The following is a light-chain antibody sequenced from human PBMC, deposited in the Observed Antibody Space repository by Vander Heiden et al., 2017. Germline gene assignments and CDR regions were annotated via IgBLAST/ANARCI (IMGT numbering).Light chain of an antibody. CDR3: QQYITYST. V-gene: IGKV1-5*03. CDR1: QSINSW. CDR2: QAS. J-gene: IGKJ1*01. Sequence: DIQMTQSPSTLSAYVGDRVVITCRASQSINSWLAWYHQAAGKAPKLLISQASSLESGVPSRFSGSGAGTEFTLTISSLQPDDFATYYCQQYITYSTFGQGTKVEIK.